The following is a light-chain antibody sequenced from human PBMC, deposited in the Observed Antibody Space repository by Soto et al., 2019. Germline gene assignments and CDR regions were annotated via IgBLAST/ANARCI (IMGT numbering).Light chain of an antibody. Sequence: DIVMTQSPDSLAVSLGERATINCESSQSVLYSSNNQNCLAWYQQKPGQPPKLLIYWASTRESGVPDRFSGSGSVTDFTLTISSLQAEDVAVYYCQQYCATSWTFGLGTKVEIK. V-gene: IGKV4-1*01. J-gene: IGKJ1*01. CDR3: QQYCATSWT. CDR2: WAS. CDR1: QSVLYSSNNQNC.